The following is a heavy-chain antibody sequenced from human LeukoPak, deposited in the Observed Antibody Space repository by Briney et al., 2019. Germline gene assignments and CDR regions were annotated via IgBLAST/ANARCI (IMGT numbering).Heavy chain of an antibody. Sequence: GGSLRLSCAASGFTFSDHYMDWVRQAPEKGLEWVGRTRNKANSYTTEYAASVKGRFTISRDDSKNSLYLQMNSLKTEDTAVYYCARVSGRYPEAFDIWGQGTMVTVSS. CDR2: TRNKANSYTT. CDR1: GFTFSDHY. D-gene: IGHD1-26*01. CDR3: ARVSGRYPEAFDI. J-gene: IGHJ3*02. V-gene: IGHV3-72*01.